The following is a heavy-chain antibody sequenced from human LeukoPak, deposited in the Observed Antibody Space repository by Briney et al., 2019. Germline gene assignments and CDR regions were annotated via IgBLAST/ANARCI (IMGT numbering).Heavy chain of an antibody. Sequence: GGSLRLSCVASGFTFDICAMRWVRQAPGKGPEWVSSIGGPTETFYAASVKGRFTVSRDNSQNTLYLQMNSLRAEDTAVYYCVKDATPRNSIWDYFGKWGQGALVTAST. D-gene: IGHD4-23*01. CDR1: GFTFDICA. V-gene: IGHV3-23*01. J-gene: IGHJ4*02. CDR3: VKDATPRNSIWDYFGK. CDR2: IGGPTET.